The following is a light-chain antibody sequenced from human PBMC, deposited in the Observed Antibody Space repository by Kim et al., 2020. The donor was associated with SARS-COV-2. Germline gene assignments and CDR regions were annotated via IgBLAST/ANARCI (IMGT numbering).Light chain of an antibody. CDR1: QDITTY. Sequence: ASVGDRVTITCRASQDITTYLAWYQQRPGKVPKLLIYGASTLQSGVPSRFSGSGSGTDFTLTISSLQPEDVATYFCQKTRSTPRTFGQGTKVEIK. CDR3: QKTRSTPRT. J-gene: IGKJ1*01. V-gene: IGKV1-27*01. CDR2: GAS.